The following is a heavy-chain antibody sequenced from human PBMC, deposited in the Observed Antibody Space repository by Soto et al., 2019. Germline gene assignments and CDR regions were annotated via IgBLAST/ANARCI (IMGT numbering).Heavy chain of an antibody. D-gene: IGHD3-3*01. V-gene: IGHV1-18*01. J-gene: IGHJ5*02. CDR2: INPKNGNT. CDR3: ARNSQYYDFWSGYYGWFDP. Sequence: ASVKVSCKASGYTFTSCGISWVRQAPGQGLEWMGWINPKNGNTKDAQKFQGRVTMTTDTSTSTAYMELRSLRSDDTAVYYCARNSQYYDFWSGYYGWFDPWGQGTLVTVSS. CDR1: GYTFTSCG.